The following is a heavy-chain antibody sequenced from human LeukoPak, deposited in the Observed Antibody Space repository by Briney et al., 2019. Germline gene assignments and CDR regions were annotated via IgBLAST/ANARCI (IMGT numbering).Heavy chain of an antibody. J-gene: IGHJ4*02. Sequence: GGSLRLSCAASGFTFSSYAMSWVRQAPGKGLEWVSAISGSGGSTYYADSVKGRFTISRDNSKNTLYLQMNSLRAEGTAVYYCAEVGSSSPRGYFDYWGQGTLVTVSS. D-gene: IGHD6-13*01. CDR1: GFTFSSYA. V-gene: IGHV3-23*01. CDR2: ISGSGGST. CDR3: AEVGSSSPRGYFDY.